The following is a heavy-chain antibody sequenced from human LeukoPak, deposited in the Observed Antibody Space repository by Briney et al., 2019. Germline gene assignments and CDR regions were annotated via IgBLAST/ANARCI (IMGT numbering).Heavy chain of an antibody. D-gene: IGHD4-17*01. J-gene: IGHJ4*02. CDR2: ISSSSSYI. CDR3: ARDLAAYGDLTTGY. V-gene: IGHV3-21*01. CDR1: GFTSSSYS. Sequence: GGSLRLSCAASGFTSSSYSMNWVRQAPGKGLEWVSSISSSSSYIYYADSVKGRFTISRDNAKNSLYLQMNSLRAEDTAVYYCARDLAAYGDLTTGYWGQGTLVTVSS.